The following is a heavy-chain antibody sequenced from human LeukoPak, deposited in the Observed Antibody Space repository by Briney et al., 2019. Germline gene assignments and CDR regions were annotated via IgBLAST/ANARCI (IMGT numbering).Heavy chain of an antibody. V-gene: IGHV1-46*01. Sequence: ASVKVSCKASGYTFTSYYMHWVRQAPGQGLEWMGIINPSCGSTSYAQKFQGRVTMTRDTSTSTVYMELSSLRSEDTAVYYCARGVEFTMIVVVNWFDPWGQGTLVTVSS. D-gene: IGHD3-22*01. CDR1: GYTFTSYY. J-gene: IGHJ5*02. CDR2: INPSCGST. CDR3: ARGVEFTMIVVVNWFDP.